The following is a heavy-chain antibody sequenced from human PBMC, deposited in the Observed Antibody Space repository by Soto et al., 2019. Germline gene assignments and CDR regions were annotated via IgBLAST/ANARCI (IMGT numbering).Heavy chain of an antibody. CDR3: AKDGGPAYCISPRWSAEHFYY. J-gene: IGHJ4*02. D-gene: IGHD2-2*01. CDR2: GSYDGDNE. V-gene: IGHV3-30*18. CDR1: GFTFSNYA. Sequence: QLQLVESGGGVVQPGRSLRLSCVASGFTFSNYAMHWVRQAPGKGLEWVAIGSYDGDNEYYADSVRGRFFISSDNSRNTLPLQSSSLRHEDTAVYYCAKDGGPAYCISPRWSAEHFYYWGRVTQVTVSS.